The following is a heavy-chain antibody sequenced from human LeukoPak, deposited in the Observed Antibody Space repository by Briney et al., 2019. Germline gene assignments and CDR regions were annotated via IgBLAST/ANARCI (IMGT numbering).Heavy chain of an antibody. V-gene: IGHV4-59*01. CDR3: VRDPSNYYDSSGYFDY. D-gene: IGHD3-22*01. CDR2: IYYSGST. CDR1: GGSISSYY. Sequence: SQTLSLTCTVSGGSISSYYWSWIRQPPGKGLEWIGYIYYSGSTNYNPSLKSRVTISVDTSKNQFSLKLSSVTAADTAVYYCVRDPSNYYDSSGYFDYWGQGTLVTVSS. J-gene: IGHJ4*02.